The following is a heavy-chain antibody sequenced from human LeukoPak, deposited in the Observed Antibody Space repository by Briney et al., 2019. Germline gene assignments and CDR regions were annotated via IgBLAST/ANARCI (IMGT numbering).Heavy chain of an antibody. Sequence: GGSLRLSCTASGYSFSTSWMSWVRQTPGKGLEWVANIKKDGSEEYYVDSVKTRFTISRDNAKNSLYLQLNSLIVEDTAVYYCARLSTSVAGGDHWGQGTLVTVSS. J-gene: IGHJ4*02. D-gene: IGHD6-19*01. CDR3: ARLSTSVAGGDH. CDR1: GYSFSTSW. V-gene: IGHV3-7*01. CDR2: IKKDGSEE.